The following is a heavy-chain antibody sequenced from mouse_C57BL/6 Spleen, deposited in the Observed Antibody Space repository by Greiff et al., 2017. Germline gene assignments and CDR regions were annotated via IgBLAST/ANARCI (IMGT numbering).Heavy chain of an antibody. CDR2: ISNGGGST. Sequence: EVQRVESGGGLVQPGGSLKLSCAASGFTFSDYYLYWVRQTPEKRLEWVAYISNGGGSTYYPDTVKGRFTISRDNAKNTLYRQMGRLKSEDTAMYYCARHYYGSSPYYYAMDYWGQGTSVTVSS. V-gene: IGHV5-12*01. CDR3: ARHYYGSSPYYYAMDY. D-gene: IGHD1-1*01. CDR1: GFTFSDYY. J-gene: IGHJ4*01.